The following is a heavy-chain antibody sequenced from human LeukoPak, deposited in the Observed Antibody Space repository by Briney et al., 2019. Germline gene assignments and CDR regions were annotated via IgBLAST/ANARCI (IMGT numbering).Heavy chain of an antibody. V-gene: IGHV3-7*01. J-gene: IGHJ6*02. CDR2: IKQDGSEK. CDR3: ARDLSITTQPGYPPTSYYYYYGMDV. Sequence: GGSLRLSCAASGFTFSSYWMSWVRQAPGKGLEWVANIKQDGSEKYYVDSVKGRFTISRDNAKNSLYLQMNSLRAEDTAVYYCARDLSITTQPGYPPTSYYYYYGMDVWGQGTTVTVSS. D-gene: IGHD3-10*01. CDR1: GFTFSSYW.